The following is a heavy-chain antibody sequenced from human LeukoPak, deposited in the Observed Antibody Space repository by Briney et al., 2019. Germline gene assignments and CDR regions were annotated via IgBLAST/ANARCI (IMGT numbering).Heavy chain of an antibody. V-gene: IGHV4-59*01. CDR3: ARVNSAWYGALDY. D-gene: IGHD6-19*01. Sequence: SETLSLTCTVSGGSISSYYWSWIRQPPGKGLEWIGYIYYTGTTNYNPSLNSRVTISVDTSKNQFSLKLSPVTAADTAVYYCARVNSAWYGALDYWGQGTMVTVSS. CDR2: IYYTGTT. CDR1: GGSISSYY. J-gene: IGHJ4*02.